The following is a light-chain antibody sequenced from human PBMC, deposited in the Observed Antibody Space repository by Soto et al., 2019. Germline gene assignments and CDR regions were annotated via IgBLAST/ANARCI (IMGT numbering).Light chain of an antibody. Sequence: QSVLTQPPSVSGAPGQRVTISCTGSRSNIEAGYDVHWYQQLPGTVPKHLIYGNSNRPSGVPDRFSGSKSGTSASLAITGLQAEDEGDYYCQSFDSSLSGFVFGGGTQLTVL. CDR3: QSFDSSLSGFV. CDR2: GNS. V-gene: IGLV1-40*01. CDR1: RSNIEAGYD. J-gene: IGLJ7*01.